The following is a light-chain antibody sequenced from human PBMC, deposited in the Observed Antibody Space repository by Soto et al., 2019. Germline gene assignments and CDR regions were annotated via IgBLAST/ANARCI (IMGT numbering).Light chain of an antibody. CDR3: QHYRSSWT. V-gene: IGKV3-20*01. Sequence: EIVLTQSPGTLSLSPGGRATLSCRASQSVSSSFLAWYQQKPGQPPRLLIYGTSSRATGIPERFSGSGSGTDFTLTISRLEPEDFAVYYCQHYRSSWTFGRGTKVEVK. CDR1: QSVSSSF. J-gene: IGKJ1*01. CDR2: GTS.